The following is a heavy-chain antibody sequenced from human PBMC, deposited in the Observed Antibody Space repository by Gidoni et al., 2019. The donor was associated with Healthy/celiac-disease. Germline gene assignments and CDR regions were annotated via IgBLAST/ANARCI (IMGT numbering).Heavy chain of an antibody. CDR2: IYYSGST. D-gene: IGHD3-16*01. V-gene: IGHV4-59*08. CDR1: GGSISSYY. Sequence: QVQLQESGPGLVKPSETLSLTCTVSGGSISSYYWSWIRQPPGKGLEWIGYIYYSGSTNYNPSLKSRVTISVDTSKNQFSLKLSSVTAADTAVYYCARLPLGDGYNPDYYGMDVWGQGTTVTVSS. CDR3: ARLPLGDGYNPDYYGMDV. J-gene: IGHJ6*02.